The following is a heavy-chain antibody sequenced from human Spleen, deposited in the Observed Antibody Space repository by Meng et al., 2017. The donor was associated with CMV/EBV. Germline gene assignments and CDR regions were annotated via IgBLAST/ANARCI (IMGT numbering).Heavy chain of an antibody. J-gene: IGHJ3*02. V-gene: IGHV3-11*01. D-gene: IGHD3-22*01. CDR1: GFTFSDYN. CDR3: AYQWLLRGAFDI. CDR2: ITSSGSTI. Sequence: LSLTCAASGFTFSDYNMNWIRQAPGKGLEWVSCITSSGSTIYYADSVKGRFTVSRDNARNSLYLEMNSLRSEDTAVYYCAYQWLLRGAFDIWGQGTMVTVSS.